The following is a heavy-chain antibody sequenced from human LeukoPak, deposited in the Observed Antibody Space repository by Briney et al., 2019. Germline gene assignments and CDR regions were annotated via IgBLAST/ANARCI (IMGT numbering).Heavy chain of an antibody. J-gene: IGHJ4*02. D-gene: IGHD5-12*01. CDR1: GGSISSYY. Sequence: PSETLSLTCAVSGGSISSYYWSWIRQPPGKGLEWIGYIYYSGSTNYNPSLKSRVTISVDTSKNQFSLKLSSVTAADTAVYYCARSSGISGYDYVESFDYWGQGTLVTVSS. V-gene: IGHV4-59*01. CDR3: ARSSGISGYDYVESFDY. CDR2: IYYSGST.